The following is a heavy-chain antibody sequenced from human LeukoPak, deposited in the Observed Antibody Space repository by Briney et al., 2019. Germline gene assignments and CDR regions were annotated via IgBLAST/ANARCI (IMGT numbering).Heavy chain of an antibody. CDR1: GSSITSGDYY. D-gene: IGHD3-3*01. Sequence: SETLSLTCTVSGSSITSGDYYWSWIRQPPGKGLEWIGYIFYSGSPYYNPSLKSRVTISIDTSKNQFSLKLSSVTAADTAVYYCARDVITIFGVVTRPWGQGTLVTVSS. J-gene: IGHJ5*02. CDR3: ARDVITIFGVVTRP. CDR2: IFYSGSP. V-gene: IGHV4-30-4*08.